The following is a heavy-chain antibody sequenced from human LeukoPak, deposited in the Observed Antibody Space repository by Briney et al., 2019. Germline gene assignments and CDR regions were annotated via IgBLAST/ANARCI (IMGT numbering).Heavy chain of an antibody. CDR3: ATDINGYYGSGSYSP. D-gene: IGHD3-10*01. CDR1: RYTLTELS. J-gene: IGHJ5*02. Sequence: ASVKVSCRVSRYTLTELSMHWVRQAPGKGLEWMGGFDPEDGETIYAQKFQGRVTMTEDTSTDTAYMELSSLRSEDTAVYYCATDINGYYGSGSYSPWGQGTLVTVSS. CDR2: FDPEDGET. V-gene: IGHV1-24*01.